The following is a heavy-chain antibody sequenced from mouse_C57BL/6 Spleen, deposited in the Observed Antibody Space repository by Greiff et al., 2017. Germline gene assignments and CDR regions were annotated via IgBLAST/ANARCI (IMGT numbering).Heavy chain of an antibody. Sequence: EVQLQQSGPELVKPGASVKLSCKASGYSFTDYNMNWVKQSNGKSLEWIGVINPSYGTTSYNQKFKGKATLTVDKSSCTAYLQLNSLISEDSAVYYCARREFYHGSSSYFDVWGTGTTVTVSS. D-gene: IGHD1-1*01. V-gene: IGHV1-39*01. J-gene: IGHJ1*03. CDR1: GYSFTDYN. CDR3: ARREFYHGSSSYFDV. CDR2: INPSYGTT.